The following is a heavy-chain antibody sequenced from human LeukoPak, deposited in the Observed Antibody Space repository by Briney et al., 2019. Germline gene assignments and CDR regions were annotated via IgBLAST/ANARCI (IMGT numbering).Heavy chain of an antibody. D-gene: IGHD5-18*01. CDR2: IIPIFGTA. CDR3: ARPGEVDTAMVTFHY. CDR1: GGTFSSYA. V-gene: IGHV1-69*13. J-gene: IGHJ4*02. Sequence: ASVKVSCKASGGTFSSYAISWVRQAPGQGLEWMGEIIPIFGTANYAQKFQGRVTITADESTSTAYMELSSLRSEDTAVYYCARPGEVDTAMVTFHYWGQGTLVTVSS.